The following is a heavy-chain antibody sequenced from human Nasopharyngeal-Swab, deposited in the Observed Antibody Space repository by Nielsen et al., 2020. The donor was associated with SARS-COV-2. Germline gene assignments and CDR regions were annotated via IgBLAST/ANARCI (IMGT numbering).Heavy chain of an antibody. J-gene: IGHJ4*02. CDR3: AHLQRLSYFDY. D-gene: IGHD1-1*01. Sequence: SGPTLVKPTHTLTLTCTFSGFSHHTGTAGVGWIRQAPEKPLECLGLLYWDYDTRNSPSLESRLTLTKGTSENQVVLTMTDLDPVDTATYYCAHLQRLSYFDYWGQGTLVTVSS. CDR1: GFSHHTGTAG. V-gene: IGHV2-5*02. CDR2: LYWDYDT.